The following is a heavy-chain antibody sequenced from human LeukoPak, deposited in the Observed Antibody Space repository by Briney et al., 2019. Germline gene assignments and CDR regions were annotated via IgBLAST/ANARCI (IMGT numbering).Heavy chain of an antibody. CDR3: TTVKTGYTSGWYRGGAFDI. CDR2: ISSSGSTI. CDR1: GFTFSDYY. V-gene: IGHV3-11*01. Sequence: PGGSLRLSCAASGFTFSDYYMSWIRQAPGKGLEWVSYISSSGSTIYYADSVKGRFTISRDNAKNSLYLQMNSLKTEDTAVYYCTTVKTGYTSGWYRGGAFDIWGQGTMVTVSS. D-gene: IGHD6-19*01. J-gene: IGHJ3*02.